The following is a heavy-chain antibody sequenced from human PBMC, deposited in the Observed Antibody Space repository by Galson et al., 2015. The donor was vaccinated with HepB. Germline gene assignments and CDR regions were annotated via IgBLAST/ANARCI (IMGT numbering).Heavy chain of an antibody. Sequence: PALVKPTQTLTLTCTFSGFSLSTSGMCVSWIRQPPGKALEWLARIDWDDDKYYSTSLKTRLTISKDTSENQVVLTMTNMDPVDTATYYCARTAQRYSGYDKSLFDYWGQGTLVTVSS. CDR1: GFSLSTSGMC. CDR2: IDWDDDK. CDR3: ARTAQRYSGYDKSLFDY. V-gene: IGHV2-70*11. D-gene: IGHD5-12*01. J-gene: IGHJ4*02.